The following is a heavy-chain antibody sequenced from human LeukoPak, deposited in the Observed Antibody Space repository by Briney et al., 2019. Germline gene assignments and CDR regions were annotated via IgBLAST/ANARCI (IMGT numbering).Heavy chain of an antibody. Sequence: GGSLRLSLAASGITFSSYCMHWVRQAPGKGVKWVAFIRYDGSEEYYADSVKGRFTISRDNSKKTLYLQMNSLRAEDTAVYYCAKGYTYTFDYFDSWGQGTLVTVSS. CDR2: IRYDGSEE. V-gene: IGHV3-30*02. D-gene: IGHD5-18*01. CDR1: GITFSSYC. J-gene: IGHJ4*02. CDR3: AKGYTYTFDYFDS.